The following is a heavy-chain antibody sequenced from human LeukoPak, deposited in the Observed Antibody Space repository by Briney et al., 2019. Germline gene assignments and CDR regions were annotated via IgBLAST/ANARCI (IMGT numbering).Heavy chain of an antibody. J-gene: IGHJ4*02. V-gene: IGHV1-8*01. Sequence: ASVKVSCKASGYTFTSYDINWVRQATGQGLEWMGWMNPNSGNTGYAQKFQGRVTMTRNTSIRTAYMELSSLRSEDTAVYYCARAIRGRIAARPYYFDYWGQGTLVTVSS. D-gene: IGHD6-6*01. CDR2: MNPNSGNT. CDR3: ARAIRGRIAARPYYFDY. CDR1: GYTFTSYD.